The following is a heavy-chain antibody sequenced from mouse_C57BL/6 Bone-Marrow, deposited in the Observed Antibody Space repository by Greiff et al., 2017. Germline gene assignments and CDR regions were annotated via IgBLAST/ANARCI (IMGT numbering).Heavy chain of an antibody. CDR3: ARSGILLLRGGDFYFDY. CDR1: GYTFTSYW. Sequence: QVQLQQPGAELVKPGASVKLSCKASGYTFTSYWMPWVKQRPGRGLEWIGRIDPNSGGPKYNEQFKSNATLTVDKPSSTAYMQLSSLTSEDSAVYYCARSGILLLRGGDFYFDYWGQGTTLTVSS. CDR2: IDPNSGGP. D-gene: IGHD1-1*01. J-gene: IGHJ2*01. V-gene: IGHV1-72*01.